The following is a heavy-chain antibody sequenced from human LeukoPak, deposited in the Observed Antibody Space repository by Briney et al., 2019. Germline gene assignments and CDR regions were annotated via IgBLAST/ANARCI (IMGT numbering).Heavy chain of an antibody. J-gene: IGHJ3*02. V-gene: IGHV3-23*01. CDR1: GFTLSNYA. CDR2: IRGSDGGT. D-gene: IGHD4-17*01. Sequence: PGGSLRLSCTVSGFTLSNYAMTWVRQAPGKGLEWVSSIRGSDGGTHYAGSVKGRFTISRDNSKNTLFLQMNSLRGEDTAIYYCARDPNGDYIGAFDMGGPGTMVTVSS. CDR3: ARDPNGDYIGAFDM.